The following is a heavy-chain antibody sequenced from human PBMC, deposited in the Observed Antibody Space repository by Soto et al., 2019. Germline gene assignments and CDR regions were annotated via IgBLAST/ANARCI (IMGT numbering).Heavy chain of an antibody. CDR2: IYHGGNT. CDR1: SGSFSSSDW. CDR3: ARERYYGSRDGGWFDP. J-gene: IGHJ5*02. D-gene: IGHD3-10*01. V-gene: IGHV4-4*02. Sequence: QVKLQESGPGLVKPSGTLSLTCAVSSGSFSSSDWWSWVRQPPGKGRGWIGQIYHGGNTNYNSSLKSRVTISVDKSKNQFSLILSSVTAADTAVYYCARERYYGSRDGGWFDPWGQGTLVTVSS.